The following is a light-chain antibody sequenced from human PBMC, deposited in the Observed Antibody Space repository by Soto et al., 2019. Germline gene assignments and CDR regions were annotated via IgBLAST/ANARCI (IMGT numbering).Light chain of an antibody. CDR1: QSIISY. CDR3: QQYNSYSFT. CDR2: KAS. J-gene: IGKJ4*01. Sequence: DIQMTQSPSTLSASVGDRVTITCRASQSIISYLAWYQQKPGKAPKLLIYKASSLESGVPSRFSGSGSGTEFTLTISSLQPDDFATYYCQQYNSYSFTFGGGTKVEIK. V-gene: IGKV1-5*03.